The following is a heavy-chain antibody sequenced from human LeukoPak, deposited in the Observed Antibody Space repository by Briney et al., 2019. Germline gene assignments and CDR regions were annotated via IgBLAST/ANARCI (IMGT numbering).Heavy chain of an antibody. D-gene: IGHD3-22*01. CDR2: IWYDGSNK. V-gene: IGHV3-33*01. J-gene: IGHJ4*02. CDR3: ARGVDYYENSGTIDY. CDR1: GFPFSDYG. Sequence: PGKSLRLSCTASGFPFSDYGMHWVRQPPGKGLEWVAIIWYDGSNKTYEDSVKGRFTISRDNSKNTLYLQMNSLRAEDTAVYYCARGVDYYENSGTIDYWGQGTLVTVSS.